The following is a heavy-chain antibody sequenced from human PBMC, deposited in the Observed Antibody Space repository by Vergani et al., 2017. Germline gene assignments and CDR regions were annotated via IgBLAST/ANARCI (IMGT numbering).Heavy chain of an antibody. D-gene: IGHD6-19*01. CDR2: IIPSFGTA. V-gene: IGHV1-69*18. CDR3: ARELVAVAGNYYYGMDV. Sequence: QVQLVQSGAEVKKPGSSVKVSCKASGGTFSSYAISWVRQAPGQGLEWMGRIIPSFGTANYAQTFQGRVTITADESTSTAYMELRSLRSDDTAVYYCARELVAVAGNYYYGMDVWGQGTTVTVSS. J-gene: IGHJ6*02. CDR1: GGTFSSYA.